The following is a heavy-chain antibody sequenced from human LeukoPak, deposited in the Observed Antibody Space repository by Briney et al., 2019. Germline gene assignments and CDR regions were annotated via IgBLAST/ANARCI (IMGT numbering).Heavy chain of an antibody. J-gene: IGHJ4*02. CDR3: ASGFSSSPYFDC. Sequence: GGSLRLSCAASGFTFSTYYMNWVRQAPGKGLEWVSFITGSSSYIYYTDSVKGRFTISRENAKNSLFLQMNSLRDEDTAVYYCASGFSSSPYFDCWGQGTLVTVSS. CDR2: ITGSSSYI. CDR1: GFTFSTYY. D-gene: IGHD6-6*01. V-gene: IGHV3-21*01.